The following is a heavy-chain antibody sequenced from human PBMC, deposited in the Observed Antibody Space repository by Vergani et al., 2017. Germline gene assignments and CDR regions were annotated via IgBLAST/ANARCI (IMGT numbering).Heavy chain of an antibody. J-gene: IGHJ4*02. D-gene: IGHD6-6*01. Sequence: QVQLQESGPGLVKASETLSLTCTVSGGSISSYYWSWIRQPPGKGLEWIGYIYYSGSTNYNPSLKSRVTISVDTSKNQFSLKLSSVTAADTAVYYCARVNASPSFDYWGQGTLVTVSS. V-gene: IGHV4-59*01. CDR2: IYYSGST. CDR1: GGSISSYY. CDR3: ARVNASPSFDY.